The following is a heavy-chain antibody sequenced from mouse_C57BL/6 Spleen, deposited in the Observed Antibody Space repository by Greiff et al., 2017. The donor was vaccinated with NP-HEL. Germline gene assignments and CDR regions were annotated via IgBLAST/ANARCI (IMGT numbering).Heavy chain of an antibody. V-gene: IGHV5-9-1*02. CDR1: GFTFSSYA. CDR3: TRGHYYGSSPLYFDY. D-gene: IGHD1-1*01. CDR2: ISSGGDYI. J-gene: IGHJ2*01. Sequence: EVMLVESGEGLVKPGGSLKLSCAASGFTFSSYAMSWVRQTPEKRLEWVAYISSGGDYIYYADTVKGRFTISRDNARNTLYLQMSSLKSEDTAMYYCTRGHYYGSSPLYFDYWGQGTTLTVSS.